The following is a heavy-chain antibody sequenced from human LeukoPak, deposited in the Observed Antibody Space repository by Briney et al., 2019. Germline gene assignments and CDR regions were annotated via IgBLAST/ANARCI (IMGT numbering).Heavy chain of an antibody. D-gene: IGHD3-22*01. CDR2: IYTSGST. CDR3: ARVTAGGYYNC. CDR1: GGSISSGSYY. V-gene: IGHV4-61*02. J-gene: IGHJ4*02. Sequence: SETLSLTCTVSGGSISSGSYYWSWIRQPAGKGLEWIGRIYTSGSTNYNPSLKSRVTISVDTSKNQFSLKLSSVTAADTAVYYCARVTAGGYYNCWGQGTLVTVSS.